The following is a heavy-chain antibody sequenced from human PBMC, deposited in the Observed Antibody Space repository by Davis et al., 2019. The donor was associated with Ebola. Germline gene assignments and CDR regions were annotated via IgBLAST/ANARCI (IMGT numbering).Heavy chain of an antibody. CDR1: FTPYC. J-gene: IGHJ4*02. Sequence: FTPYCIGPVRQLPEHRLEQMGPILPGVSDTSYSPSFQGQVTISADKSITTAYLQWSSLKASDTAMYYCARLRSITRLTSFYYWGQGTLVTVSS. D-gene: IGHD3-10*01. CDR2: ILPGVSDT. V-gene: IGHV5-51*01. CDR3: ARLRSITRLTSFYY.